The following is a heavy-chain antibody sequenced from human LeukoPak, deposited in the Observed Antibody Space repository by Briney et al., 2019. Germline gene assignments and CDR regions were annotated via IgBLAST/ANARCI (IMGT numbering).Heavy chain of an antibody. J-gene: IGHJ4*02. D-gene: IGHD3-3*01. CDR1: GYTFTSYY. Sequence: GASVKVSCKASGYTFTSYYMHWVRQAPGQGLEWMGIINPSGGSTSYAQKFQGRVTMTRGTSTSTVYMELSSLRSEDTAVYYCARDDRRDLLRFLEWLLYYWGQGTLVTVSS. CDR2: INPSGGST. CDR3: ARDDRRDLLRFLEWLLYY. V-gene: IGHV1-46*01.